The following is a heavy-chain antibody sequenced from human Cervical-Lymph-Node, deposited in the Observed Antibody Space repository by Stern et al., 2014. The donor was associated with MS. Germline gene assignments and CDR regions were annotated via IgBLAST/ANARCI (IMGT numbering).Heavy chain of an antibody. CDR2: IFPGGSDI. V-gene: IGHV5-51*01. Sequence: VQLVQSGTEVKRPGESLKISCQASGYTFTSYWIGWVRQMPGKGLEWIAIIFPGGSDIRYSPSFQAQVTISADKSSSTAYLQWNNLKASDTAIYYCARQRYFDYWGQGTLVTVSS. CDR1: GYTFTSYW. CDR3: ARQRYFDY. J-gene: IGHJ4*02.